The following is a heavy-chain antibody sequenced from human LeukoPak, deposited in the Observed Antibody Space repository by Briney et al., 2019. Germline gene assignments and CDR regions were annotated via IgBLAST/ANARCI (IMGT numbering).Heavy chain of an antibody. V-gene: IGHV1-69*13. CDR1: GDTFSSYA. J-gene: IGHJ4*02. CDR3: ARGKSDYWTGGFDY. CDR2: IIPIFGTA. Sequence: SVKVSCKASGDTFSSYAISWVRQAPGQGLEWMGGIIPIFGTANYAQKFQGRVTITADESTSTAYMELSSLRSEDTAVYYCARGKSDYWTGGFDYWGQGTLVTVSS. D-gene: IGHD2-8*02.